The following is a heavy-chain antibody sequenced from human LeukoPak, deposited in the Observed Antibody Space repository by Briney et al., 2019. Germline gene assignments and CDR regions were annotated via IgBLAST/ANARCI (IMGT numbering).Heavy chain of an antibody. CDR1: GFTFSSYG. V-gene: IGHV3-30*18. Sequence: GGSLRLSCAASGFTFSSYGMHWVRQAPGKGLEWVAVISYDGSNKYYADSVKGRFTISRDNSKNTLYLQMNSLRAEDTAVYYCAKSGNYGFVGLAYMDVWGKGTTVTVSS. D-gene: IGHD3-10*01. CDR2: ISYDGSNK. CDR3: AKSGNYGFVGLAYMDV. J-gene: IGHJ6*03.